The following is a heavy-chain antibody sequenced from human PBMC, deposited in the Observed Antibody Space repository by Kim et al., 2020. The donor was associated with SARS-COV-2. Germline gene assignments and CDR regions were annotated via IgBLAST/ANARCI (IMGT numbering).Heavy chain of an antibody. Sequence: ASVKVSCKASGYTFTSYDINWVRQATGQGLEWMGWMNPNSGNTGYAQKFQGRVTMTRNTSISTAYMELSSLRSEDTAVYYCARGGERSSAYNWNYIHPTPFDPWGQGTLVTVSS. CDR1: GYTFTSYD. D-gene: IGHD1-7*01. V-gene: IGHV1-8*01. J-gene: IGHJ5*02. CDR3: ARGGERSSAYNWNYIHPTPFDP. CDR2: MNPNSGNT.